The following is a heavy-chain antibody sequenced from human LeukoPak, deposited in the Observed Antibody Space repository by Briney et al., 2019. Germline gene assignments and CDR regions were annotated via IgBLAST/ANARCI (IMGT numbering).Heavy chain of an antibody. J-gene: IGHJ4*02. CDR3: AKDIVGVSMIVGILAD. Sequence: GASLRLSCAASGFTFSSYGMHWVRQAPGKGLEWVAFIRYDGSNKYYADSVKGRFTISRDNSKNTLYLQMNSLRAEDTAVYYCAKDIVGVSMIVGILADWGQGTQVTVS. V-gene: IGHV3-30*02. CDR2: IRYDGSNK. CDR1: GFTFSSYG. D-gene: IGHD3-22*01.